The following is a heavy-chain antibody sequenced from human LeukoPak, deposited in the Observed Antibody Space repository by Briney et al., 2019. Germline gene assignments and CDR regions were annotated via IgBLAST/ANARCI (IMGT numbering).Heavy chain of an antibody. J-gene: IGHJ4*02. CDR3: ARAIMITFGGVIDFDY. CDR2: IYYSGST. D-gene: IGHD3-16*02. V-gene: IGHV4-39*01. CDR1: GGSISSSSYY. Sequence: PSETLSLTCTVSGGSISSSSYYWGWIRQPPGMGLEWIVSIYYSGSTYYNPSLKSRVTMSVDTSKNQFSLKLSSVTAADTAAYYCARAIMITFGGVIDFDYWGQGTLVTVSS.